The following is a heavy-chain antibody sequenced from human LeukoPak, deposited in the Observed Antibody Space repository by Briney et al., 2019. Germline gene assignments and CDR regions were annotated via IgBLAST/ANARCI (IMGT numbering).Heavy chain of an antibody. CDR1: GGTFSSYA. CDR2: INAGNGNT. CDR3: AREGYYYGMDV. V-gene: IGHV1-3*01. J-gene: IGHJ6*02. Sequence: GASVKVSCKASGGTFSSYAISWVRQAPGQRLEWMGWINAGNGNTKYSQKFQGRVTITRDTSASTAYMELSSLRSEDTAVYYCAREGYYYGMDVWGQGTTVTVSS.